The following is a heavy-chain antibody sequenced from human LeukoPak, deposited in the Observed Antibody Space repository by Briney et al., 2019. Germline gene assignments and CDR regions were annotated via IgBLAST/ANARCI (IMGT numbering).Heavy chain of an antibody. Sequence: SQTLSLTCTVSSGSISSGDYYWHWTRQHPGKGLERNGYIYYSGSTYNNPSLKSRVTTSVDTSKHQFSLKRISVTAADVAVYYCARGLTLTNFDYWGQGTLVTVSS. D-gene: IGHD4-11*01. CDR1: SGSISSGDYY. CDR2: IYYSGST. CDR3: ARGLTLTNFDY. J-gene: IGHJ4*02. V-gene: IGHV4-31*03.